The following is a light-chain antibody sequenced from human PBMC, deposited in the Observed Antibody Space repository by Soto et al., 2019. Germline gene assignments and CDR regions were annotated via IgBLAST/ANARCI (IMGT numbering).Light chain of an antibody. Sequence: DIQMTQSPSTLSASVGDTVTITGRASESIDNWLAWYQQKPGKAPKLLIFAASTLVRGFPSRFSGRGSGTEFTLSINSLQADDYATFYCQQYNPDWTFGQGTKVEVK. J-gene: IGKJ1*01. V-gene: IGKV1-5*01. CDR1: ESIDNW. CDR2: AAS. CDR3: QQYNPDWT.